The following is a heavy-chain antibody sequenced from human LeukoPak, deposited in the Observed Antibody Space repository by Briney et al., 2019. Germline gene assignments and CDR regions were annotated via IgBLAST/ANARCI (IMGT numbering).Heavy chain of an antibody. V-gene: IGHV3-23*01. J-gene: IGHJ4*02. CDR2: ISGSGGST. Sequence: PGGSLRLSCAASGFTFDDYAMSWVRQAPGKGLEWVSAISGSGGSTYYADSVKGRFTISRDNSKNTLYLQMNSLRAEDTAVYYCAKDKTVVVVAATFLSLPFSWGQGTLVTVSS. CDR3: AKDKTVVVVAATFLSLPFS. CDR1: GFTFDDYA. D-gene: IGHD2-15*01.